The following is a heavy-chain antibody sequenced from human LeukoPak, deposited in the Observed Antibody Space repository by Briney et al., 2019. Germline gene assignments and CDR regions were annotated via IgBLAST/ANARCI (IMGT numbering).Heavy chain of an antibody. D-gene: IGHD3-3*01. Sequence: ASVRVSCKASDYTFTNYGISWVRQAPGQGLEWMGGFDPEDGETIYAQKFQGRVTMTEDTSTDTAYMELSSLRSEDTAVYYCATYPRKTYYDFWSGYPTYYFDYWGQGTLVTVSS. J-gene: IGHJ4*02. CDR1: DYTFTNYG. CDR2: FDPEDGET. CDR3: ATYPRKTYYDFWSGYPTYYFDY. V-gene: IGHV1-24*01.